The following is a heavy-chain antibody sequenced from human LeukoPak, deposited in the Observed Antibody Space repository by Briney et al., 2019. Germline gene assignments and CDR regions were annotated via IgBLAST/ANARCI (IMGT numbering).Heavy chain of an antibody. V-gene: IGHV3-66*02. CDR3: AREGSFARPLDY. Sequence: QPGGSLRLSCAASGFTVSSNYMSWVRQAPGKGLEWVSVIYSGGSTYYADSVKGRFTISRDNSKNTLYFQMNSLRAEDTAVYYCAREGSFARPLDYWGQGTLVTVSS. D-gene: IGHD6-6*01. CDR2: IYSGGST. CDR1: GFTVSSNY. J-gene: IGHJ4*02.